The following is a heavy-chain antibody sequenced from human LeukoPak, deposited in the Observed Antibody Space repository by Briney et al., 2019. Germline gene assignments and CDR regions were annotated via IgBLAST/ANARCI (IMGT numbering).Heavy chain of an antibody. CDR3: ATAYHDILTGYSIDY. CDR1: GYTFTSYG. J-gene: IGHJ4*02. CDR2: ISAYNGNT. V-gene: IGHV1-18*01. Sequence: GASVKVSCKASGYTFTSYGISWVRQAPGQGLEWMRWISAYNGNTNYAQKLQGRVTMTTDTSTSTAYMELRSLRSDDTAVYYCATAYHDILTGYSIDYWGQGTLVTVSS. D-gene: IGHD3-9*01.